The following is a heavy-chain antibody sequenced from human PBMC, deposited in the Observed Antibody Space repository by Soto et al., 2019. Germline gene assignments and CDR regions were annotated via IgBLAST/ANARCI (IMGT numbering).Heavy chain of an antibody. D-gene: IGHD3-22*01. CDR1: GFTFSSYA. J-gene: IGHJ4*02. V-gene: IGHV3-23*01. CDR3: AKERYSSGYLVRGLTDY. CDR2: ISGSGGST. Sequence: QPGGSLRLSCAASGFTFSSYAMSWVLQAPGKGLEWVSAISGSGGSTYYADSVKGRFTISRDNSKNTLYLQMNSLRAEDTAVYYCAKERYSSGYLVRGLTDYWGQGTLVTVSS.